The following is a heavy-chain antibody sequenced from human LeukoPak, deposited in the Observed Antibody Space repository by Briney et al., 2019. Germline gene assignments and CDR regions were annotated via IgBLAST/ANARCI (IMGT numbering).Heavy chain of an antibody. CDR1: GGSISSSSYS. J-gene: IGHJ4*02. CDR2: IYYSGST. CDR3: ARGVYDYVWGSYPALDY. D-gene: IGHD3-16*02. V-gene: IGHV4-61*05. Sequence: SETLSLTCTVSGGSISSSSYSWGWIRQPPGKGLEWIGYIYYSGSTNYNPSLKSRVTISVDTSKNQFSLKLSSVTAADTAVYYCARGVYDYVWGSYPALDYWGQGTLVTVSS.